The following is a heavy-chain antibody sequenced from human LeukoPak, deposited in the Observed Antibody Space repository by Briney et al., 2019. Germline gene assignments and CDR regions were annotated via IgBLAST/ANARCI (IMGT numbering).Heavy chain of an antibody. CDR1: GGSFCGYY. Sequence: SHTLSLTFAVYGGSFCGYYWSWIRQPPGKGLDWIGEINHSGSTNINPSLKRRVTISVDTSKNQSSLQLSSVTAADTAVYYGASVGPTTATQQLVLWVRRPTAPFHYWGQRTLVTVS. CDR3: ASVGPTTATQQLVLWVRRPTAPFHY. D-gene: IGHD6-13*01. V-gene: IGHV4-34*01. J-gene: IGHJ4*02. CDR2: INHSGST.